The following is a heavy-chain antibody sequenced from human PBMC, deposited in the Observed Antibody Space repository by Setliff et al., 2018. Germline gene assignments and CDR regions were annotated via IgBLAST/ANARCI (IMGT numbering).Heavy chain of an antibody. D-gene: IGHD3-22*01. CDR3: ARGGTYSSGPLDY. CDR1: GFTFSSYA. V-gene: IGHV3-64*01. CDR2: ISSSGGNI. J-gene: IGHJ4*02. Sequence: ETLRLSCAASGFTFSSYAMHWVRQAPGKGLEYVSSISSSGGNIYYANSVKGRFIISRDNSKSTLFLQMGSLRAEDMSVYYCARGGTYSSGPLDYWGQGILVTV.